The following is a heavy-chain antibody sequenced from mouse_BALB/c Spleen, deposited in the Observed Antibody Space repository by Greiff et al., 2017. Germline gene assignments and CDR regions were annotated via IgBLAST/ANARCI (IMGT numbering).Heavy chain of an antibody. Sequence: QVTLKVSGPGILQPSQTLSLTCSFSGFSLSTSGMGVSWIRQPSGKGLEWLAHIYWDDDKRYNPSLKSRLTISKDTSRNQVFLKITSVDTADTATYYCARGGYYVNYAMDYWGQGTSVTVSS. J-gene: IGHJ4*01. CDR1: GFSLSTSGMG. CDR2: IYWDDDK. CDR3: ARGGYYVNYAMDY. V-gene: IGHV8-12*01. D-gene: IGHD2-3*01.